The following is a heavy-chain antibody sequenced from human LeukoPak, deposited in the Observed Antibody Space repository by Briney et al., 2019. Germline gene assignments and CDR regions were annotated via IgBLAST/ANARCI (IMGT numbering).Heavy chain of an antibody. CDR1: GGSFSGYY. CDR2: INHSGST. CDR3: ARGSGDIYGMDV. V-gene: IGHV4-34*01. Sequence: SETLSLTCAVYGGSFSGYYWSWIRQPPGKGLEWIGEINHSGSTNYNPSLKSRVTISVDTSKNQFSLKLSSVTAADTAVYYCARGSGDIYGMDVWGNGTTVTVSS. D-gene: IGHD3-10*01. J-gene: IGHJ6*04.